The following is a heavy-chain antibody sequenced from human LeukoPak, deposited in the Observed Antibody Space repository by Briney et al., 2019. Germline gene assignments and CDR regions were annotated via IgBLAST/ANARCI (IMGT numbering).Heavy chain of an antibody. CDR3: TRFITLIVL. J-gene: IGHJ4*02. Sequence: GGSLRLSCTASGFTFGDYAMTWVRQAPGKGPEWVGHIRSKTFGGTTEYAASVKGRFTISRDDSKSIAYLQMNSLKTGDTAVYYCTRFITLIVLWGQGTLVTVSS. D-gene: IGHD3-22*01. CDR2: IRSKTFGGTT. V-gene: IGHV3-49*04. CDR1: GFTFGDYA.